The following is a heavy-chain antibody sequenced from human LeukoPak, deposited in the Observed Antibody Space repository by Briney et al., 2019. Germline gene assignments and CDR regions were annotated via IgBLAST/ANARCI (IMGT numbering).Heavy chain of an antibody. V-gene: IGHV4-38-2*02. J-gene: IGHJ4*02. D-gene: IGHD6-13*01. CDR3: AREGIAAAGTYDY. CDR1: VYSISSGYY. CDR2: IYHSGST. Sequence: PSETLSLTCAVSVYSISSGYYWGWIRQPPGKGLEGIGSIYHSGSTYYNPSLKSRVTISVDTSKNQFSLKLSSVTAADTAVYYCAREGIAAAGTYDYWGQGTLVTVSS.